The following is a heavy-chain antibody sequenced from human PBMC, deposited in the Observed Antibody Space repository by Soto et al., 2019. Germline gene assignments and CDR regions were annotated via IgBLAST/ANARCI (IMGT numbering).Heavy chain of an antibody. CDR2: IHPSGRT. J-gene: IGHJ3*01. CDR3: ARAPRLTKIVVVITEGAGAFDV. CDR1: GGPLSSFY. D-gene: IGHD3-22*01. V-gene: IGHV4-4*09. Sequence: LGTLSLPCTVSGGPLSSFYWGWVRQPPGEGLEGVGFIHPSGRTHYNPSLISRVAISLDTSKNQLSFTLTSVTAADTAVYYCARAPRLTKIVVVITEGAGAFDVWGQGTMVT.